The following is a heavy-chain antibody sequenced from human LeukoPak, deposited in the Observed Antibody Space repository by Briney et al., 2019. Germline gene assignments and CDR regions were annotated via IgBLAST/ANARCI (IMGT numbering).Heavy chain of an antibody. J-gene: IGHJ4*02. Sequence: GGSLRLSCAASGFTFSTYSMNWVRQAPGKGLEWVSSITSSRIYIYYADSVKGRFTISRDNAKNSLYLQMNSLRAEDTAVYYCARDFGRWFFDYWGQGTLVTVSS. CDR3: ARDFGRWFFDY. D-gene: IGHD4-23*01. CDR1: GFTFSTYS. CDR2: ITSSRIYI. V-gene: IGHV3-21*01.